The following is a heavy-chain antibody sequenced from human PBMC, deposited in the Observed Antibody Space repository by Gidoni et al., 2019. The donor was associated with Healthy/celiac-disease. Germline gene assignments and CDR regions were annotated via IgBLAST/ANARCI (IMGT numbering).Heavy chain of an antibody. Sequence: EVQLVESGGGLVQPGGSLRLSCAASGFTFSSSWMSWVRQAPGKGLEWVANIKQDGSEKNYVDSVKGRFTISRDNAKNSLYLQMNSLRAEDTAVYYCARDRGYYDSSGFFHWFDPWGQGTLVTVSS. CDR3: ARDRGYYDSSGFFHWFDP. CDR1: GFTFSSSW. V-gene: IGHV3-7*03. D-gene: IGHD3-22*01. J-gene: IGHJ5*02. CDR2: IKQDGSEK.